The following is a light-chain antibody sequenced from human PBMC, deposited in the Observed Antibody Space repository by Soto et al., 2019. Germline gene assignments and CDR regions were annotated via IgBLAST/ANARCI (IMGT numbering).Light chain of an antibody. CDR2: GNS. J-gene: IGLJ1*01. V-gene: IGLV1-40*01. Sequence: QSVLTQPPSVSGAPGQRVTISCTGSSSNIGAGYDVHWYQQLPGTAPKLLIYGNSNRPSGVPDRFSGSKSGTPASLAITGLQAEDEADYYCQSYDSGLSGSVFGTGTKVTVL. CDR1: SSNIGAGYD. CDR3: QSYDSGLSGSV.